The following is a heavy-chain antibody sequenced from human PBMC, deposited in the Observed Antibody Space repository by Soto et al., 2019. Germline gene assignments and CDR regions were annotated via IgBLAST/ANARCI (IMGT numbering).Heavy chain of an antibody. CDR3: ARVGAVSRPYYYYYMDV. CDR2: TRNKANSYTT. Sequence: EVQLVESGGGLVQPGGSLRLSCAASGFTFSDHYMDWVRQAPGKGLEWVGRTRNKANSYTTEYAASVKGRFTISRDDSKNSLYLQMNSLKTEDTAVYYCARVGAVSRPYYYYYMDVRGKGTTVTVSS. CDR1: GFTFSDHY. V-gene: IGHV3-72*01. D-gene: IGHD4-4*01. J-gene: IGHJ6*03.